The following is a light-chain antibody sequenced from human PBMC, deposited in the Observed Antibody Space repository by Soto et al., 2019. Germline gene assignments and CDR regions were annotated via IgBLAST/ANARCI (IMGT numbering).Light chain of an antibody. CDR2: DVN. Sequence: QSALTQPPSASGSPGQSLTISCTGTSSDVGGYNFVSRYQQHPGNAPKLMISDVNRRPSGVPDRFSGSKSGNTASLAVSGLQAEDEADYYCSSYAGSNNGVFGGGTKLTVL. CDR3: SSYAGSNNGV. CDR1: SSDVGGYNF. V-gene: IGLV2-8*01. J-gene: IGLJ3*02.